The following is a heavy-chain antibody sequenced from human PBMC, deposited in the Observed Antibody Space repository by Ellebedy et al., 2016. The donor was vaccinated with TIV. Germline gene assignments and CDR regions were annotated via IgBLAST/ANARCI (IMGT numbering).Heavy chain of an antibody. V-gene: IGHV3-23*01. CDR3: ARDPSWCWSCLDV. CDR1: GFAFSSYA. CDR2: LSLTGIST. D-gene: IGHD3-3*01. J-gene: IGHJ6*02. Sequence: PGGSLRLSCAASGFAFSSYAMAWVRQPPGKGLDWVSALSLTGISTYYSDSVKGRFTISRDNSKDTLYLQLDRLRAEDTARYYCARDPSWCWSCLDVWGQGTTVTVSS.